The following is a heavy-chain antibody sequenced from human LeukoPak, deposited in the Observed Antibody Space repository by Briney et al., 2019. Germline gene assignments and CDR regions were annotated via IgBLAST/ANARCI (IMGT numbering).Heavy chain of an antibody. D-gene: IGHD2-15*01. CDR2: INKDGSEK. V-gene: IGHV3-7*01. CDR3: ARRYCSGGSCYSVDY. Sequence: PGGSLRLSCVASGFTFSSYWMSWVRQAPGKGLEWVANINKDGSEKYYLDSVKGRFTISRDNAMDSLYLQMKSLRAEDTAVYYCARRYCSGGSCYSVDYWGQGTLVTVSS. CDR1: GFTFSSYW. J-gene: IGHJ4*02.